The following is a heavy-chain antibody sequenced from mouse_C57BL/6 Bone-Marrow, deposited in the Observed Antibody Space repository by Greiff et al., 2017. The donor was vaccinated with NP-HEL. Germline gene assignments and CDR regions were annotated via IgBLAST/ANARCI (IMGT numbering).Heavy chain of an antibody. CDR2: IDPSDSYT. CDR1: GYTFTSYW. CDR3: ARNTYYSCYFDY. D-gene: IGHD2-12*01. V-gene: IGHV1-69*01. J-gene: IGHJ2*01. Sequence: QVQLQQPGAELVMPGASVKLSCKASGYTFTSYWMHWVKQRPGQGLEWIGEIDPSDSYTNYNQKFKGKSTLTVDKSSSTAYMQLSSLTSEDSAVYYCARNTYYSCYFDYWGQGTTLTVSS.